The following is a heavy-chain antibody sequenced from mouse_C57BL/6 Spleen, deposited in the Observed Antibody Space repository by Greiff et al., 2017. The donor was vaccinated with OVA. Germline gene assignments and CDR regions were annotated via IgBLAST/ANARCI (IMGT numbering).Heavy chain of an antibody. D-gene: IGHD2-1*01. CDR1: CYSITSLYD. V-gene: IGHV3-1*01. CDR3: ARGRGNWSFAY. Sequence: ASGPCMVKPSQFLSLIRTVTCYSITSLYDSHWIQHSPGNPLEWMGYISYSGSTNYNPSLKSRISITHDTSKNHIFLKWHTVTTEDTATYYCARGRGNWSFAYWGQGTLVTVSA. CDR2: ISYSGST. J-gene: IGHJ3*01.